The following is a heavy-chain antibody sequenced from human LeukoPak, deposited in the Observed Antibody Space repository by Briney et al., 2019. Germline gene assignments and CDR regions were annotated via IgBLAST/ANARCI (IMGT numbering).Heavy chain of an antibody. CDR1: GYSISSGYY. CDR2: IYYTGST. D-gene: IGHD6-6*01. J-gene: IGHJ4*02. CDR3: ARNLHIAAYFDY. V-gene: IGHV4-38-2*02. Sequence: SETLSLTCTVSGYSISSGYYWGWIRQPPGKGLEWIGSIYYTGSTYYSPSLKSRVSISADTSENQFSLRLSSVTAADTAVYYCARNLHIAAYFDYWGQGTLVTVSS.